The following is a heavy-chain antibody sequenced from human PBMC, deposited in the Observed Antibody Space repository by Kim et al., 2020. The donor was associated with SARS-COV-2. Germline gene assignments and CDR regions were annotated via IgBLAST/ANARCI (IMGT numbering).Heavy chain of an antibody. D-gene: IGHD3-10*01. CDR3: ARGDGSGSYYATFYYYGMDV. V-gene: IGHV3-53*01. J-gene: IGHJ6*02. Sequence: RFTISRDKSKNTLYLQMNSLRAEDTAVYYCARGDGSGSYYATFYYYGMDVWGQGTTVTVSS.